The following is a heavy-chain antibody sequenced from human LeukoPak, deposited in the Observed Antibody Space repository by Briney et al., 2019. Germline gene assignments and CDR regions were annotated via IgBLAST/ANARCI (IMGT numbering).Heavy chain of an antibody. Sequence: PSETLSLTCTVSGGSISSYYWSWIRQPPGKGLEWIGYIYYSGSTNYNPSLKSRVTISVDTSKNQFSLKLSSVTAADTAVYYCARSGNYYGSGSYYNYYYGMDVWGKGTTVTVSS. D-gene: IGHD3-10*01. CDR3: ARSGNYYGSGSYYNYYYGMDV. CDR2: IYYSGST. CDR1: GGSISSYY. V-gene: IGHV4-59*01. J-gene: IGHJ6*04.